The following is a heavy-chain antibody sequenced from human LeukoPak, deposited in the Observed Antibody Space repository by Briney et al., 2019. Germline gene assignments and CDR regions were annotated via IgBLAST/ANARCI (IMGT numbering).Heavy chain of an antibody. CDR2: INPSGETI. CDR1: GYTFTNSY. Sequence: ASVKVSCKTSGYTFTNSYIHWVRQAPGQGLEWMGIINPSGETINYAQRFRGRVTMTRDTSTSTVYMEVSSLRSEDTAVYYCATRKFGDYFFDHWGQGTLVTVSS. D-gene: IGHD3-10*01. CDR3: ATRKFGDYFFDH. V-gene: IGHV1-46*01. J-gene: IGHJ4*02.